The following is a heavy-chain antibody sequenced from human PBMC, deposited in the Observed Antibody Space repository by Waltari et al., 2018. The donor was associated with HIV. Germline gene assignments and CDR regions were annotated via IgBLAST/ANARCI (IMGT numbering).Heavy chain of an antibody. CDR1: GLTFGASA. D-gene: IGHD6-19*01. J-gene: IGHJ4*02. V-gene: IGHV3-73*02. Sequence: EMQLVESGGALVKPGVSLPLSCAASGLTFGASAVHWVRQTPGKGLECVGRIRSKLKNFATSYADSVKGRFAISRDDSNNTAFLQMSSLKIEDTAVYYCTRPGLNNGWYVWGQGTLVTVSS. CDR3: TRPGLNNGWYV. CDR2: IRSKLKNFAT.